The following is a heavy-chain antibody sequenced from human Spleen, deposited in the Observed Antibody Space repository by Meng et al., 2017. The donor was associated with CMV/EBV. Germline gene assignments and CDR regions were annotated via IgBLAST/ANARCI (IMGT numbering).Heavy chain of an antibody. CDR3: ARDAGYCSSTSCYPFDS. J-gene: IGHJ4*02. D-gene: IGHD2-2*01. V-gene: IGHV1-18*01. CDR1: GYTFTSYG. Sequence: ASVKVSCKASGYTFTSYGISWVRQAPGQGLEWMGWISAYHGNTKYSQKFQGRVTMTTDTSTSTAYMELRSLRSDDTALYYCARDAGYCSSTSCYPFDSWGQGTLVTVS. CDR2: ISAYHGNT.